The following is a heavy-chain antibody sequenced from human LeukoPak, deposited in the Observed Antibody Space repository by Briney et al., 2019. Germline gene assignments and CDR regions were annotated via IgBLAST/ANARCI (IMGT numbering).Heavy chain of an antibody. J-gene: IGHJ3*02. D-gene: IGHD2-15*01. Sequence: PGRSLRLSCTASGFTFGDYAMSWFRQAPGKGLEWVGFIRSKAYGGTTEYAASVEGRFTISRDDSKSIAYLQMNSLKTEDTAVYYCTSSGGNWAFDIWGQGTMVTVSS. CDR3: TSSGGNWAFDI. CDR1: GFTFGDYA. V-gene: IGHV3-49*03. CDR2: IRSKAYGGTT.